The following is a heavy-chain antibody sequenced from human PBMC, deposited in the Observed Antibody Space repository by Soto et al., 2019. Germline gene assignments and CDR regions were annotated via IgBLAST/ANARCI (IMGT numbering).Heavy chain of an antibody. Sequence: GGSPRLSCAASGFTFGSYGMHWVGQAPGKGLEWVAVISYDGSNKYYADSVKGRFTISRDNSKNTLYLQMNSLRAEGTAVYYCAKDIAGSGISADPWGQGTLVTVSS. V-gene: IGHV3-30*18. CDR3: AKDIAGSGISADP. CDR1: GFTFGSYG. CDR2: ISYDGSNK. J-gene: IGHJ5*01. D-gene: IGHD3-10*01.